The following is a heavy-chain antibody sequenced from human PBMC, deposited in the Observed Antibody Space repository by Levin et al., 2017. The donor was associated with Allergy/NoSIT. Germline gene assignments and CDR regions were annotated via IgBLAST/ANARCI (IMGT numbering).Heavy chain of an antibody. Sequence: QPGGSLRLSCAASGFTFSSYGMHWVRQAPGKGLEWVAVIWYDGSNKYYADSVKGRFTISRDNSKNTLYLQMNSLRAEDTAVYYCARLITMVRGVKDRPGDDAFDIWGQGTMVTVSS. CDR1: GFTFSSYG. J-gene: IGHJ3*02. CDR2: IWYDGSNK. CDR3: ARLITMVRGVKDRPGDDAFDI. V-gene: IGHV3-33*01. D-gene: IGHD3-10*01.